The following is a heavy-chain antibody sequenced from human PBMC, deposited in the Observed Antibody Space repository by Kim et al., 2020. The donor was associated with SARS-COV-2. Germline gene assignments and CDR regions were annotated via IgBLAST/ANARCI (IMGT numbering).Heavy chain of an antibody. V-gene: IGHV1-69*13. J-gene: IGHJ3*02. D-gene: IGHD3-9*01. CDR2: IIPIFGTA. Sequence: SVKVSCKASGGTFSSYAISWVRQAPGQGLEWMGGIIPIFGTANYAQKFQGRVTITADESTSTAYMELSSLRSEDTAVYYCERGDILTGYFAAYDAFDIWGQGTMVTVSS. CDR3: ERGDILTGYFAAYDAFDI. CDR1: GGTFSSYA.